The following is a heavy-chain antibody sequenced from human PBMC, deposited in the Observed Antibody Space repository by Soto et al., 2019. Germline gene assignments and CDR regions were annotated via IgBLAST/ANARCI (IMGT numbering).Heavy chain of an antibody. CDR3: ARRYWEQAIDY. CDR1: GYTFTSYA. Sequence: ASVKVSCKASGYTFTSYAMHWVRQSPGQRLEWMGWINAGNGNTKYSQKFQGRVTITRDTSASTAYMELSSLRSEDTAVYYLARRYWEQAIDYWCQGTLGTVFS. CDR2: INAGNGNT. V-gene: IGHV1-3*01. D-gene: IGHD1-26*01. J-gene: IGHJ4*02.